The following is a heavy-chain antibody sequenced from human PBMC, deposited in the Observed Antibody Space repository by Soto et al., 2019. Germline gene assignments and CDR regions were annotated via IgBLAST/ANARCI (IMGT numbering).Heavy chain of an antibody. CDR3: TRDWISYSYGPGDS. D-gene: IGHD5-18*01. CDR2: IWYDGSYQ. CDR1: GFAFSSYA. Sequence: QVQLVESGGGVVQPGRSLRLSCAASGFAFSSYAMHWVRQAPGKGLEWVAIIWYDGSYQFYADSVQGRFTISRDDSKNTLYLQMNSLRAEDTAIYYCTRDWISYSYGPGDSWGPGTLVTVSS. V-gene: IGHV3-33*01. J-gene: IGHJ4*02.